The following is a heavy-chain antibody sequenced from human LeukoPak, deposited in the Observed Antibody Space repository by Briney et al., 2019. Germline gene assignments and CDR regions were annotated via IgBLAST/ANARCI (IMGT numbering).Heavy chain of an antibody. CDR2: IYYSGST. D-gene: IGHD3-10*01. V-gene: IGHV4-30-4*08. Sequence: PSQTLSLTCTVSGGSISSGDYYWSWIRQPPGKGLEWIGYIYYSGSTYYNPSLKGRVTISVDTSKNQSSLKLSSVTAADTAVYYCAGEGDGSGTSHNDYWGQGTLVTVSS. CDR3: AGEGDGSGTSHNDY. CDR1: GGSISSGDYY. J-gene: IGHJ4*02.